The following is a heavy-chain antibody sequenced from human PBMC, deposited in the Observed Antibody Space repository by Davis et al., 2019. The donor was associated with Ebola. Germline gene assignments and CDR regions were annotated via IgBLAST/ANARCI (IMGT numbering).Heavy chain of an antibody. Sequence: PGGSLRLSCAASGFTFSSYWMSWVRQAPGKGLEWVAVIWYDGSNKYYADSVKGRFTISRDNSKNTLYLQMNSLRAEDTAVYYCAKSSTYSYYYDSSGYRGQGYYYMDVWGKGTTVTVSS. V-gene: IGHV3-33*08. D-gene: IGHD3-22*01. J-gene: IGHJ6*03. CDR2: IWYDGSNK. CDR1: GFTFSSYW. CDR3: AKSSTYSYYYDSSGYRGQGYYYMDV.